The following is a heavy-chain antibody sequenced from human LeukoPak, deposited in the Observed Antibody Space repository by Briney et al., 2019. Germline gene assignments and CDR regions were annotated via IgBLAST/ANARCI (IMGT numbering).Heavy chain of an antibody. D-gene: IGHD6-13*01. V-gene: IGHV4-39*07. CDR2: ISNSGST. CDR1: GGSISRSIYY. J-gene: IGHJ3*02. CDR3: ARDIYSSRTNDAFVI. Sequence: SETLSLTCTVSGGSISRSIYYWACTRQPPGKGLEWIGSISNSGSTYYTPSLKSRVTISVDTSKNQFSLKLSSVTAADTAVYYCARDIYSSRTNDAFVIWGQGTMVTVSS.